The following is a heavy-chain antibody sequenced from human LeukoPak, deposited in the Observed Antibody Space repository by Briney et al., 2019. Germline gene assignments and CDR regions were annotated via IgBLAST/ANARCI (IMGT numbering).Heavy chain of an antibody. J-gene: IGHJ4*02. Sequence: ASVKVSCKASGYTFTSYGISWVRQAPGQGLEWMGWISAYNGNTNYAQKLQGRVTMTTDTSTSTAYMELRSLRSDDTAVYYCPMSTPLLRIGELFPDPGDGDLDYWGQGTLVTVSS. CDR2: ISAYNGNT. CDR1: GYTFTSYG. D-gene: IGHD3-10*01. CDR3: PMSTPLLRIGELFPDPGDGDLDY. V-gene: IGHV1-18*01.